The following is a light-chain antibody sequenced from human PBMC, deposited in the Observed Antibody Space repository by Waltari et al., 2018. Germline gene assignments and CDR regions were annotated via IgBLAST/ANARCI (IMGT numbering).Light chain of an antibody. CDR1: DSDIGNYDS. CDR3: SAHAGGNRLL. J-gene: IGLJ2*01. V-gene: IGLV2-8*01. Sequence: QSALTQPPSASGSPGHSVTISCTGTDSDIGNYDSVSWYQQLPGKAPKLIIFGIPGRPSGVPDRFSASQSGNTASLTVSGLQTEDEADYFCSAHAGGNRLLFGGGTRLTVL. CDR2: GIP.